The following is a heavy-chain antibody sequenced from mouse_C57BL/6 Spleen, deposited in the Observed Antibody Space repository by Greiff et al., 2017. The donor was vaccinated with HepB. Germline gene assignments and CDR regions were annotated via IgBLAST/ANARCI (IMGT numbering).Heavy chain of an antibody. D-gene: IGHD3-2*02. CDR1: GYSITSGYY. CDR3: ASCSGYAMDY. J-gene: IGHJ4*01. V-gene: IGHV3-6*01. Sequence: EVQLVESGPGLVKPSQSLSLTCSVTGYSITSGYYWNWIRQFPGNKLEWMGYISYDGSNNYNPSLKNRISITRDTSKNQFFLKLNSVTTEDTATYYCASCSGYAMDYWGQGTSVTVSS. CDR2: ISYDGSN.